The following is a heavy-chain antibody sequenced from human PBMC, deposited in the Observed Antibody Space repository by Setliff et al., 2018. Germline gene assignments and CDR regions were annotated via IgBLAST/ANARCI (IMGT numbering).Heavy chain of an antibody. J-gene: IGHJ1*01. CDR1: GGSVGSASHY. CDR3: ARVDFTMIQGVIGH. Sequence: PSETLSLTCTVSGGSVGSASHYWGWIRQAPGKGMEWIGSVYYSGYTYYKPSLQSRVTMSVDTSKNQFSLKLTSVTAADTAVYYCARVDFTMIQGVIGHWGQGTLVTVSS. V-gene: IGHV4-39*07. D-gene: IGHD3-10*01. CDR2: VYYSGYT.